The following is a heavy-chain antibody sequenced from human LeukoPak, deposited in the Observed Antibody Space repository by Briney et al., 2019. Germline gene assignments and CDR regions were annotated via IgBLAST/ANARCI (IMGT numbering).Heavy chain of an antibody. Sequence: GGSLRLSWAASGFTFSSYGMHWVRQAPGKGLEWVAVISYDGSNKYYADSVKGRFTISRDNSNNTLYLQMNSLRAEDTAVYYCAKSRGSWTPIRYYGMDVWGQGTTVTVSS. V-gene: IGHV3-30*18. CDR2: ISYDGSNK. D-gene: IGHD6-13*01. CDR1: GFTFSSYG. CDR3: AKSRGSWTPIRYYGMDV. J-gene: IGHJ6*02.